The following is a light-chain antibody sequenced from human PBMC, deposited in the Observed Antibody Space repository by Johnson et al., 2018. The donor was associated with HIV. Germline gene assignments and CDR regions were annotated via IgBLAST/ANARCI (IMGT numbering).Light chain of an antibody. CDR2: DNN. J-gene: IGLJ1*01. Sequence: QSVLTQPPSVSAAPGQKVTISCSGSSSNIGNNYVSWYQQLPGTAPKLLIYDNNKRPSGIPDRFSGSKSDTSATLGITGLQTGDEADYYCGTWNSSLSAHDYVFGTG. V-gene: IGLV1-51*01. CDR1: SSNIGNNY. CDR3: GTWNSSLSAHDYV.